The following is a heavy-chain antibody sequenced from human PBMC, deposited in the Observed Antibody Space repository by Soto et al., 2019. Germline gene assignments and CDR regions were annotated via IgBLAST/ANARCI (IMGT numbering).Heavy chain of an antibody. V-gene: IGHV4-59*01. CDR3: ASQRAVVAAIN. CDR1: GGSISSYY. Sequence: PSETLSLTCTVFGGSISSYYWSWIRQPPGKGLEWIGYIYYSGSTNYNPSLKSRVTISVDTSKNQFSLKLSSVTAADTAVYYCASQRAVVAAINWGQGTLVTVSS. CDR2: IYYSGST. J-gene: IGHJ4*02. D-gene: IGHD2-15*01.